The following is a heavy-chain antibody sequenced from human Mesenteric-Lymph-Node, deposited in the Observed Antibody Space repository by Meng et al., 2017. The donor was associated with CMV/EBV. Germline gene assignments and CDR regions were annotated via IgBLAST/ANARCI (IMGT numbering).Heavy chain of an antibody. CDR1: GFTVSSNY. V-gene: IGHV4-34*01. CDR3: ARPVGHCSAATCYAPFDF. D-gene: IGHD2-2*01. Sequence: GSLRLSCAASGFTVSSNYMSWVRQASGKGLEWIGEIDHNRRTNYNPSLESRVTMSIDTSNNQFSLRLRSVTAADTAVYYRARPVGHCSAATCYAPFDFWGQGTLVTVSS. J-gene: IGHJ4*02. CDR2: IDHNRRT.